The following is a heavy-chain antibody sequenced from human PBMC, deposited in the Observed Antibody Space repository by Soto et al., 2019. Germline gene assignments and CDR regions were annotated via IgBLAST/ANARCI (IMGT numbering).Heavy chain of an antibody. CDR3: ANSNLGSYAWLDP. J-gene: IGHJ5*02. V-gene: IGHV3-23*01. D-gene: IGHD3-16*01. Sequence: EVQLLESGGGLVQPGGSLRLSCVASGFTFSTYAMTWVCHTPGKGLEWVSGISGSGDNTYYADSVKGRFTISRDNSKNTLFLQMNSLRAEDTAVYYCANSNLGSYAWLDPWGQGTLVTVSS. CDR1: GFTFSTYA. CDR2: ISGSGDNT.